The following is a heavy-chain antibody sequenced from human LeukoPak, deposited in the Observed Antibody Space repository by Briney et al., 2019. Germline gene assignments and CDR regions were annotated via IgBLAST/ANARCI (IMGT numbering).Heavy chain of an antibody. D-gene: IGHD2-15*01. CDR2: IHTSGST. CDR1: GGSISSYY. CDR3: AREVVDATPSRDYYYYMDV. V-gene: IGHV4-4*07. Sequence: PSETLSLTCTVSGGSISSYYWSWIRQPAGKGLEWIGRIHTSGSTDYNPSLKSRVIMSVDTSKNQFSLKLSSVTAADTAVYYCAREVVDATPSRDYYYYMDVWGKGTTVTVSS. J-gene: IGHJ6*03.